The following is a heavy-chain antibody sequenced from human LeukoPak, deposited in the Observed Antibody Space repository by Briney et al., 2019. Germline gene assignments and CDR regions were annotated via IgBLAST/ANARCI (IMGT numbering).Heavy chain of an antibody. V-gene: IGHV3-7*01. CDR3: ANIKDTGTYYFDH. Sequence: PGGSLRLSCAASGFTFSRYWMSWVRQPPGKGREWVANIKQDGSEKFYVESVKGRFTVSRDNARNSLYLQMNSLRAEDTAVYYCANIKDTGTYYFDHWGQGALVTVSS. CDR1: GFTFSRYW. D-gene: IGHD3-10*01. J-gene: IGHJ4*02. CDR2: IKQDGSEK.